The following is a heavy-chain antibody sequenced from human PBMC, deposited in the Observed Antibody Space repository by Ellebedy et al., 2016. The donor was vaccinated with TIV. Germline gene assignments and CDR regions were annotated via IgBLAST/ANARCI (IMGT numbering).Heavy chain of an antibody. CDR3: ARVVTGYTLYFDY. J-gene: IGHJ4*02. CDR1: GGSISSGSYY. Sequence: SETLSLTXTVSGGSISSGSYYWNWIRQPAGKGLEWIGRVYTSGSTNYNHSLKSRVTMSADTSKNQFSLKLNSVTAADAAVYYCARVVTGYTLYFDYWGQGNLVTVSS. D-gene: IGHD5-24*01. V-gene: IGHV4-61*02. CDR2: VYTSGST.